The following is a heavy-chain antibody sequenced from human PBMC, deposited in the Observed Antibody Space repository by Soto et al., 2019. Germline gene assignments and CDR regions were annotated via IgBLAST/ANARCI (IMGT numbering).Heavy chain of an antibody. J-gene: IGHJ5*02. CDR3: ARMGLHLGELSRNWFDP. Sequence: QVQLQESGPGLVKPSQTLSLSCSISGGSITSANYYWTWIRLFPGKGLEWIGYIYSSGTTHYNPSLRSRATISLDTTNNQFSLEVKSATAADTAVYYCARMGLHLGELSRNWFDPWGQGSLVTVSS. V-gene: IGHV4-31*03. CDR2: IYSSGTT. CDR1: GGSITSANYY. D-gene: IGHD3-16*02.